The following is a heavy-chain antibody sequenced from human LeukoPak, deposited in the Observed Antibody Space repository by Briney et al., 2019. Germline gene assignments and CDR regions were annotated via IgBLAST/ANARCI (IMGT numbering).Heavy chain of an antibody. J-gene: IGHJ6*02. CDR1: GYTSTSYD. CDR3: ARMVFPYYDFWSPYYYGMDV. CDR2: MNPNMGIT. V-gene: IGHV1-8*01. Sequence: PEASVKVSCKASGYTSTSYDINWVRQATGPGLEWMGWMNPNMGITGYAQKFQGRVTMTRNTSISTAYMELSSLRSEDTAVYYCARMVFPYYDFWSPYYYGMDVWGQGTTVTVSS. D-gene: IGHD3-3*01.